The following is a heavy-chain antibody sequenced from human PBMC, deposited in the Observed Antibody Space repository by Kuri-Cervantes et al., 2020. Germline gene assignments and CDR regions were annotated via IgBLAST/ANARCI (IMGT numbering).Heavy chain of an antibody. CDR1: GFTFSSYS. D-gene: IGHD2-2*02. CDR3: ARDRACSSTSCYNWYFDL. J-gene: IGHJ2*01. Sequence: GESLKISCAASGFTFSSYSMNWVRQAPGKGLEWVSSISSSSSYIYYADSVKGRFTISRDNAKNSLYLQMNSLRAEDTAVYYCARDRACSSTSCYNWYFDLWGRGTLVTVSS. V-gene: IGHV3-21*03. CDR2: ISSSSSYI.